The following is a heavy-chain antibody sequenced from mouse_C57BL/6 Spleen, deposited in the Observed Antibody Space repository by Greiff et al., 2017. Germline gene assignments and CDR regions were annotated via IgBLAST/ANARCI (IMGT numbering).Heavy chain of an antibody. Sequence: EVQLQQSGPELVKPGASVKMSCKASGYTFTDYNMHWVKQSHGKSLEWIGYINPNNGGTSYNQKFKGKATLTVNKSSSTAYMELRSLTSEASAVYYCASTTTVVDWYFDVWGTGTTVTVSS. CDR2: INPNNGGT. J-gene: IGHJ1*03. D-gene: IGHD1-1*01. CDR3: ASTTTVVDWYFDV. CDR1: GYTFTDYN. V-gene: IGHV1-22*01.